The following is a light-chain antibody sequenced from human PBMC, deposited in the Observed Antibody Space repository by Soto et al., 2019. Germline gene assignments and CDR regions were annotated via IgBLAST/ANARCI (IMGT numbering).Light chain of an antibody. V-gene: IGKV2D-29*01. Sequence: DIVMTQTPLSLSVTPGQPASISCKSSQSLLLSNGKTYLYWYLQRAGQPPQLLIYEVSNRFSGVXDXXSGGGSGTDFTLQISRVEAEDVGVYYCMQSLHFPLTFGQGTKVEIK. CDR1: QSLLLSNGKTY. J-gene: IGKJ1*01. CDR3: MQSLHFPLT. CDR2: EVS.